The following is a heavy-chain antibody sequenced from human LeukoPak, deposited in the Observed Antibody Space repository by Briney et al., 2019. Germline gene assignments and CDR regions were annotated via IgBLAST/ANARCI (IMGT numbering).Heavy chain of an antibody. D-gene: IGHD3-22*01. CDR3: AKDPHGDNSGYSYWHYVDY. V-gene: IGHV3-73*01. J-gene: IGHJ4*02. CDR2: IRSKANSYAT. CDR1: GFTFSGSA. Sequence: GGSLRLSCAASGFTFSGSAMHWVRQASGKGLEWVGRIRSKANSYATAYAASVKGRFTISRDDSKNTAYLQMNSLRGEDTAMYYCAKDPHGDNSGYSYWHYVDYWGQGTLVTVSS.